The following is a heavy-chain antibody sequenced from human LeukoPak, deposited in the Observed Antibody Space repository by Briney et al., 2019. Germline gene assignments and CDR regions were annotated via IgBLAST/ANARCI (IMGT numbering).Heavy chain of an antibody. D-gene: IGHD3-10*01. Sequence: PSETLSLTCAVYGGSFSGYYWSWIRQPPGKGLEWIGEINHSGSTNYNPSLKSRVTISVDTSKNQFSLKLSSVTAADTAVYYCARGCPSVWFGETRWFDPWGQGTLVTVSS. CDR2: INHSGST. J-gene: IGHJ5*02. CDR1: GGSFSGYY. V-gene: IGHV4-34*01. CDR3: ARGCPSVWFGETRWFDP.